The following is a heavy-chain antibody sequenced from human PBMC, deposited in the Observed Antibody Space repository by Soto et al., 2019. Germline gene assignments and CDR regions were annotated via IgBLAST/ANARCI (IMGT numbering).Heavy chain of an antibody. CDR3: ARDLNSWSLLIDH. D-gene: IGHD2-21*01. J-gene: IGHJ4*02. CDR2: ISGSGGST. V-gene: IGHV3-23*01. CDR1: GFTFSSYA. Sequence: GGSLRLSCAASGFTFSSYAMSWVRQAPGKGLEWVSAISGSGGSTSYTDSVKGRFTISRGTSKNVLYLQMNSLGAEDTAVYYCARDLNSWSLLIDHWGQGTQVTVSS.